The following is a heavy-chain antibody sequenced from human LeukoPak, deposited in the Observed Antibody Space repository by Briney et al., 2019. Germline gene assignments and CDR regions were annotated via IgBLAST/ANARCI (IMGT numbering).Heavy chain of an antibody. V-gene: IGHV1-8*01. D-gene: IGHD6-19*01. CDR2: MSPNSGDT. Sequence: ASVKVSCKASGYTFTTHDINWVRQATGQGLEWLGWMSPNSGDTGYAQKFQGRVTMTRDTSTSTVYMELSSLRSEDTAVYYCARGAGSGWYGDNWFDPWGQGTLVTVSS. CDR1: GYTFTTHD. CDR3: ARGAGSGWYGDNWFDP. J-gene: IGHJ5*02.